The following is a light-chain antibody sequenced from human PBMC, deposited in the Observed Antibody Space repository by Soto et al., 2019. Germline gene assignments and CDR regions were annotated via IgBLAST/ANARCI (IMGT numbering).Light chain of an antibody. J-gene: IGKJ5*01. Sequence: EIVLTQSPGTLSLSPGERATLSCRASQTVTSNYVAWYQQKPGQAPRLLIYGATSRATGVPDRIIGIGSGTDFTLTISRLEPEDFAVYYCQQYGGSPPIXFGQGTRLEIK. CDR3: QQYGGSPPIX. V-gene: IGKV3-20*01. CDR1: QTVTSNY. CDR2: GAT.